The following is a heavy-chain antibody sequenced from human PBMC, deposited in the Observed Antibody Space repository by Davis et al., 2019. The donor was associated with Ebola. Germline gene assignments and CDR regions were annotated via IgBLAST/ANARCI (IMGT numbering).Heavy chain of an antibody. J-gene: IGHJ5*02. D-gene: IGHD5-12*01. CDR2: VYADGTT. Sequence: GEYLKISCAASGFTVRSNYMNWVRQAPGKGLEWVSIVYADGTTNYADSVKGRFIISRDSPTNTIFLQMNSLRVEDTAVYYCTRGGPLSPFDPWGQGTLVIVSS. V-gene: IGHV3-53*01. CDR1: GFTVRSNY. CDR3: TRGGPLSPFDP.